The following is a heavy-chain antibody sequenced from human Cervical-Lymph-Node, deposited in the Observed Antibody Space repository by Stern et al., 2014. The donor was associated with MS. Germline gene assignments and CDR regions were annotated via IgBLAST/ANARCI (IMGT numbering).Heavy chain of an antibody. J-gene: IGHJ4*02. CDR1: GGSINSYN. CDR2: IYYSGKT. V-gene: IGHV4-59*01. CDR3: ARRSGYNSYYFDS. D-gene: IGHD5-12*01. Sequence: QVQLQESGPGLVRPSETLSLTCTVSGGSINSYNWGWIRQPPGKGLEWIGYIYYSGKTNHNPSLRSRLIISIDTSKNQFSLKLNSVTATDTAVYYCARRSGYNSYYFDSWGQGTLVTVSS.